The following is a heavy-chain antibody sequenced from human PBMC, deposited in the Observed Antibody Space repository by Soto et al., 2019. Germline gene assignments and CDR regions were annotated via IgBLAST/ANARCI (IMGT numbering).Heavy chain of an antibody. V-gene: IGHV1-18*01. CDR3: ARDESDILTGYFDY. Sequence: GASVKVSCKASGYSFNIYGISWVRQAPGQGLEWMGWISAYNGNTHYAQKLQGRVTMTTDTSTSTAYMELRSLRSDDTAVYYCARDESDILTGYFDYWGQGTLVTVSS. J-gene: IGHJ4*02. CDR1: GYSFNIYG. CDR2: ISAYNGNT. D-gene: IGHD3-9*01.